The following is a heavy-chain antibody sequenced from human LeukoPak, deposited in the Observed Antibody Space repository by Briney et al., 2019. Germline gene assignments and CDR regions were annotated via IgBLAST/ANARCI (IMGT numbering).Heavy chain of an antibody. J-gene: IGHJ4*02. CDR2: INQGGSVK. CDR1: GFSFRDFW. CDR3: ARFGYSGWNLEY. D-gene: IGHD5-12*01. V-gene: IGHV3-7*01. Sequence: PGGSLRLSCAASGFSFRDFWMTWFRQAPGKGLEWVANINQGGSVKYYVDSVKGRFTISRDDAKSSLYVQMNSLRDEDTAVYYCARFGYSGWNLEYWGQGTLVTVSS.